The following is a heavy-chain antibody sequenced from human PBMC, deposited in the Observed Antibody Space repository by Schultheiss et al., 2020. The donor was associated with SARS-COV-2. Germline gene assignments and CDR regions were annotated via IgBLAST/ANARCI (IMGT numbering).Heavy chain of an antibody. CDR1: GFTVSSNY. CDR2: IYSGGST. V-gene: IGHV3-53*01. CDR3: ARDPYYDFWSGYGDAFDI. Sequence: GESLKISCAASGFTVSSNYMSWVRQAPGKGLEWVSVIYSGGSTYYADSVKGRFTISRDNSKNTLYLQMNSLRAEDTAVYYCARDPYYDFWSGYGDAFDIWGQGTMVTVSS. J-gene: IGHJ3*02. D-gene: IGHD3-3*01.